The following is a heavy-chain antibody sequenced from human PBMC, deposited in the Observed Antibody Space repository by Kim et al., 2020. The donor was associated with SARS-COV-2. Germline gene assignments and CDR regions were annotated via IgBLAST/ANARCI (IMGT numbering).Heavy chain of an antibody. J-gene: IGHJ6*02. CDR2: IIPIFGTA. CDR3: ACRGGDTAMVSYYYYYGMDV. D-gene: IGHD5-18*01. V-gene: IGHV1-69*13. CDR1: GGTFSSYA. Sequence: SVKVSCKASGGTFSSYAISWVRQAPGQGLEWMGGIIPIFGTANYAQKFQGRVTITADESTSTAYMELSSLRSEDTAVYYCACRGGDTAMVSYYYYYGMDVWGQGTTVTVSS.